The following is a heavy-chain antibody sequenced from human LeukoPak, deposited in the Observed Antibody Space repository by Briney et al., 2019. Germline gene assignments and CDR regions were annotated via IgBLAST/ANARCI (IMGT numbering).Heavy chain of an antibody. Sequence: SETLSLTCTVSGGSIRGYYWSWIRQHPGKGLEWIGYIYYSGSTNHNPSLKSRVTISVDTSKNQLSLKLSSVTAADTAVYYCAREPIVGATYFDYWGQGTLVTVSS. CDR3: AREPIVGATYFDY. D-gene: IGHD1-26*01. V-gene: IGHV4-59*01. CDR1: GGSIRGYY. CDR2: IYYSGST. J-gene: IGHJ4*02.